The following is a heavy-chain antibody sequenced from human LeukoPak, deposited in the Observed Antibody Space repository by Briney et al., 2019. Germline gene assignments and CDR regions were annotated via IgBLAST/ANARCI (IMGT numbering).Heavy chain of an antibody. J-gene: IGHJ5*02. CDR2: IYTSGST. CDR3: ARVGSGYPQNWFDP. V-gene: IGHV4-4*07. CDR1: GGSISSYY. Sequence: PSETLSLTCTVSGGSISSYYWSWIRQPAGKGLEWIGRIYTSGSTNYNPSLKSRVTMSVDTSKNQFSLKLSSVTAADTAVYYCARVGSGYPQNWFDPWGQGTLVTVSS. D-gene: IGHD3-3*01.